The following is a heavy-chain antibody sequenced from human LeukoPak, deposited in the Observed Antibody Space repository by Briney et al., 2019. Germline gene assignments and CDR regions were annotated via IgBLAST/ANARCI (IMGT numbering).Heavy chain of an antibody. J-gene: IGHJ4*02. CDR3: ARDVGGREGLDY. Sequence: SETLSLTCTVSGGSISSYYWSWIRQPPGKGLEWIGYIYYSGSTNYNPSLKSRVTISVDTSKNQFSLKLSSVTAADTAVYYCARDVGGREGLDYWVQGTLVTVSS. D-gene: IGHD2-15*01. V-gene: IGHV4-59*01. CDR1: GGSISSYY. CDR2: IYYSGST.